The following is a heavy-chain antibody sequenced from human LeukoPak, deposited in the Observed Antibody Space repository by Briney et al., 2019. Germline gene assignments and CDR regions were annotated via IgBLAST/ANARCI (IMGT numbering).Heavy chain of an antibody. V-gene: IGHV4-38-2*02. J-gene: IGHJ3*02. CDR3: ARTSGVGGAFDT. Sequence: SETLSLTCTVSGYSISSGYYWGWIRQPPGKGLEWIGSIYHSGSTYYNPSLKSRVTISVDTSKNQFSLKLSSVTAADTAVYYCARTSGVGGAFDTWGQGTMVTVSS. CDR2: IYHSGST. CDR1: GYSISSGYY. D-gene: IGHD3-3*01.